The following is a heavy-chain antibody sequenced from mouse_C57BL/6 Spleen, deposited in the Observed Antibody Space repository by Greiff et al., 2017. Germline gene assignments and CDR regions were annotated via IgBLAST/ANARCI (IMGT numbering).Heavy chain of an antibody. CDR1: GFNIQDYY. CDR2: IDPEDGDT. D-gene: IGHD2-3*01. J-gene: IGHJ4*01. Sequence: VQLQQSGAELVRPGASVKLSCTASGFNIQDYYMHWVKQRPEQGLEWIGRIDPEDGDTEYAPKFQGKATMTADTSSNTAYLQLSSLTSEDTAVYYCTTDGYYSNYYAMDYWGQGTSVTVSS. V-gene: IGHV14-1*01. CDR3: TTDGYYSNYYAMDY.